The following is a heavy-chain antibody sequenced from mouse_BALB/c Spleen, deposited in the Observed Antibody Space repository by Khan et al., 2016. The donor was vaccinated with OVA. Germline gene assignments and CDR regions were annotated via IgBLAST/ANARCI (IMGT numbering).Heavy chain of an antibody. CDR3: ARGSGNYRFAY. CDR1: GYIFTDFS. V-gene: IGHV1S137*01. D-gene: IGHD2-1*01. Sequence: VQLQQSGAELVRPGVSVKISCKGSGYIFTDFSMHWVKRSHAKRLEWIGVISTYYGDSIYNQNFKDKATLTVEKSSSTAYLELARLTSEDSAIYYCARGSGNYRFAYWGQGTLVTVSA. J-gene: IGHJ3*01. CDR2: ISTYYGDS.